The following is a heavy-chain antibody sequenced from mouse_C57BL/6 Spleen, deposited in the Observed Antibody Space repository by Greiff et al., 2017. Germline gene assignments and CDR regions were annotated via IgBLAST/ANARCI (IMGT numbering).Heavy chain of an antibody. J-gene: IGHJ3*01. V-gene: IGHV5-17*01. CDR3: ARYYDYDDWFAY. D-gene: IGHD2-4*01. CDR2: ISSGSSTI. Sequence: EVKLVESGGGLVKPGGSLKLSCAASGFTFSDYGMHWVRQAPEKGLEWVAYISSGSSTIYYADTVKGRFTISRDNAKNTLFLQMTSLRSEDTAMYYCARYYDYDDWFAYWGKGTLVTVSA. CDR1: GFTFSDYG.